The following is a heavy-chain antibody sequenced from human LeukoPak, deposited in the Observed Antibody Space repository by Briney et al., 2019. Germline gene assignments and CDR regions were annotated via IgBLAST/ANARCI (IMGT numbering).Heavy chain of an antibody. J-gene: IGHJ5*02. Sequence: GASVKVSCKASGYTFTGYYMHWVRQAPGQGLEWMGWINPNSGGTNYAQKFQGRVTMTRDTSISTAYMELSRLRSDDTAVYYCARDRGGIVVVPANWFDPWGQGTLVTVSS. CDR3: ARDRGGIVVVPANWFDP. CDR2: INPNSGGT. V-gene: IGHV1-2*02. CDR1: GYTFTGYY. D-gene: IGHD2-2*01.